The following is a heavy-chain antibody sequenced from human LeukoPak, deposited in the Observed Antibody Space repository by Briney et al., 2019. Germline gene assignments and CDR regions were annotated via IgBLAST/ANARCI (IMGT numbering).Heavy chain of an antibody. V-gene: IGHV3-48*03. J-gene: IGHJ3*02. Sequence: PGGSLRLSCAASGFTFSSYEMNWVRQAPGKGLEWVSYISSSGSTIYYADSVKGRFTISRDNAKNSLYLQMNSLRAEDTAVYYCAREKQQLSGAFDIWGQGTMVTVSS. D-gene: IGHD6-13*01. CDR1: GFTFSSYE. CDR3: AREKQQLSGAFDI. CDR2: ISSSGSTI.